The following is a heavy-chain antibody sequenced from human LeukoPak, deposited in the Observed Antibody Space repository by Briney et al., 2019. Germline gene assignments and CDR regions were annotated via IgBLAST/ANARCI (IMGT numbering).Heavy chain of an antibody. CDR3: ARQIVVVPAALYWFDP. CDR2: IYYSGST. V-gene: IGHV4-59*08. Sequence: SQTLSLTCTVSGGSISSYYWNWVRQPPGKGLEWIGYIYYSGSTNYNPSLKSRVTISVDTSKNQFSLKLSSVTAADTAVYYCARQIVVVPAALYWFDPWGQGTLVTVSS. J-gene: IGHJ5*02. CDR1: GGSISSYY. D-gene: IGHD2-15*01.